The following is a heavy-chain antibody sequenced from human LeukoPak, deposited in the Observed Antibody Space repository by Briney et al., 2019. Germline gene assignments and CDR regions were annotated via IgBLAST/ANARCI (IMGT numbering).Heavy chain of an antibody. Sequence: ASLRVSCKASGYTFTGYYMRSVRHSPEQGLESMGWINPNSGGTNYAQKFQGRVTMTRDTSISTAYMELRRLTSDATAVCSCAREGSTVNFQHWGQGTLVTVSS. J-gene: IGHJ1*01. CDR1: GYTFTGYY. D-gene: IGHD1-26*01. CDR2: INPNSGGT. CDR3: AREGSTVNFQH. V-gene: IGHV1-2*02.